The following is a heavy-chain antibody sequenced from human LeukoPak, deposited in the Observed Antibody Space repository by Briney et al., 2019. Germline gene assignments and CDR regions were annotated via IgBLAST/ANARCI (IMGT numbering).Heavy chain of an antibody. CDR1: GYSISSGYY. V-gene: IGHV4-61*01. Sequence: SETLSLTCTVSGYSISSGYYWGWIRQPPGKGLEWIGYIYYSGSTNYNPSLKSRVTISVDTSKNQFSLKLSSVTAADTAVYYCARVRSTISRWFDPWGQGTLVTVSS. CDR3: ARVRSTISRWFDP. J-gene: IGHJ5*02. D-gene: IGHD5/OR15-5a*01. CDR2: IYYSGST.